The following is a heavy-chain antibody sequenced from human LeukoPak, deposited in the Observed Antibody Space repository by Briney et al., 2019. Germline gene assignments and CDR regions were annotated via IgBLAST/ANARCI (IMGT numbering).Heavy chain of an antibody. CDR3: ARGVPVVVNNPIYYYGMDV. J-gene: IGHJ6*02. V-gene: IGHV1-18*01. Sequence: VASVKVSCKASGYTFTSYGISWVRQAPGQGLEWMGWISAYNGNTNYAQKLQGRVTMTTDTSTSTAYMELRSLRSDDTAVYYCARGVPVVVNNPIYYYGMDVWGQGTTVTVSS. CDR2: ISAYNGNT. D-gene: IGHD3-22*01. CDR1: GYTFTSYG.